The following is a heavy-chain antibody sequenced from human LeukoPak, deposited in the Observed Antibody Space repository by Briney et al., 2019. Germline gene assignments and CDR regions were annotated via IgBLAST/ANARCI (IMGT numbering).Heavy chain of an antibody. CDR2: IIPIFGIA. J-gene: IGHJ5*02. Sequence: SVKVSCKASRGTFSSYAISWVRQAPGQGLEWMGRIIPIFGIANYAQKFQGRVTITADKSTSTAYMELSSLRSEDTAVYYCARDRDIVVVPAAKGGWFDPWGQGTLVTVSS. CDR1: RGTFSSYA. D-gene: IGHD2-2*01. V-gene: IGHV1-69*04. CDR3: ARDRDIVVVPAAKGGWFDP.